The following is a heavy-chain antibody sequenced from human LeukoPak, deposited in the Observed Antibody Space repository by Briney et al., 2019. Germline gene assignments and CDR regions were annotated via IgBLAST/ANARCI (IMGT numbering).Heavy chain of an antibody. V-gene: IGHV3-23*01. CDR3: AREQWLPDDAFDI. J-gene: IGHJ3*02. D-gene: IGHD6-19*01. Sequence: GGSLRLSCAASGLTFSSYAMNWVRQAPGKGLEWVSAISGSGGSTYYADSVKGRFTISRDNSKNTLYLQMNSLRAEDTAVYYCAREQWLPDDAFDIWGQGTMVTVSS. CDR1: GLTFSSYA. CDR2: ISGSGGST.